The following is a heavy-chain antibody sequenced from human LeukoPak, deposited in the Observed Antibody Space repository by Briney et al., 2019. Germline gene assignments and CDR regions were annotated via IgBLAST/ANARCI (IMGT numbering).Heavy chain of an antibody. CDR2: IIPIFGIA. J-gene: IGHJ4*02. CDR3: AREADIVVVPAAIRRGYYFDY. D-gene: IGHD2-2*01. CDR1: GGTFSSYA. Sequence: SVKVSWKASGGTFSSYAISWVRQAPAQGLEWMGRIIPIFGIANYAQKFQGRVTITADKSTSTAYMELSSLRSEDTAVYYCAREADIVVVPAAIRRGYYFDYWGQGTLVTVSS. V-gene: IGHV1-69*04.